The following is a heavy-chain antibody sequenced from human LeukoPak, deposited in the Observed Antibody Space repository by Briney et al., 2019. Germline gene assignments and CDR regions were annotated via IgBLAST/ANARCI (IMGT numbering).Heavy chain of an antibody. J-gene: IGHJ4*02. CDR1: GGSFSGYY. Sequence: PSETLSLTCAVYGGSFSGYYWSWIRQPPGKGLEWIGEINHSGSTNYNPSLKSRVTISVDTSKNQFSLKLSSVTAADTAVYYCARTYDFWSGYYGRSFDYWGQGTLVTVSS. CDR3: ARTYDFWSGYYGRSFDY. V-gene: IGHV4-34*01. CDR2: INHSGST. D-gene: IGHD3-3*01.